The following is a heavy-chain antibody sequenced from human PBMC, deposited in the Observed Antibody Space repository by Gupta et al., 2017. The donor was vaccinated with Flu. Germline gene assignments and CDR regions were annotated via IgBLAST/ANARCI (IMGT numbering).Heavy chain of an antibody. D-gene: IGHD2-2*01. CDR3: ARDSGSSTSLGYYYGMDV. CDR2: IYYSGST. V-gene: IGHV4-59*01. Sequence: QVQLQESGPGLVKPSETLSLTCTVSGGSISSYYWSWIRQPPGKGLEWIGYIYYSGSTNYNPSLKSRVTISVDTSKNQFSLKLSSVTAADTAVYYCARDSGSSTSLGYYYGMDVWGQGTTVTVSS. CDR1: GGSISSYY. J-gene: IGHJ6*02.